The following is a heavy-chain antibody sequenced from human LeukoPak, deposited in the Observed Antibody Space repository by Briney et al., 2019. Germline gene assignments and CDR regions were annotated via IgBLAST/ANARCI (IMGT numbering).Heavy chain of an antibody. V-gene: IGHV1-2*06. CDR1: GYTFTGYY. Sequence: ASVKVSCKASGYTFTGYYMHWVRQAPGQGLEWMGRINPNSGGTNYAQKFQGRVTMTRETSISTAYMELSRLRSDDTAVYYCARVTTYYYDSSGYPVDYWGQGTLVTVSS. CDR3: ARVTTYYYDSSGYPVDY. CDR2: INPNSGGT. J-gene: IGHJ4*02. D-gene: IGHD3-22*01.